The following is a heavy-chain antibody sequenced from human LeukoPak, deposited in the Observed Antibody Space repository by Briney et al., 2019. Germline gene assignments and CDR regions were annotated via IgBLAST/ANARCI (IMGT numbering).Heavy chain of an antibody. V-gene: IGHV3-21*01. J-gene: IGHJ3*02. CDR3: ARAPYCSSTSCPNAFDI. CDR1: GFTFGNYA. CDR2: ISSSSSYI. Sequence: GGSLRLSCVVSGFTFGNYAMSWIRQAPGKGLEWVSSISSSSSYIYYADSVKGRFTISRDNAKNSLYLQMNSLRAEDTAVYYCARAPYCSSTSCPNAFDIWGQGTMVTVSS. D-gene: IGHD2-2*01.